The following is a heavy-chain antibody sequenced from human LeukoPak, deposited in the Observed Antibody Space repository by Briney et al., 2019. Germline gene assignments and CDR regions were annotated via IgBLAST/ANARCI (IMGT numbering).Heavy chain of an antibody. V-gene: IGHV4-59*08. CDR3: ARRMVLDWLPNWFDP. D-gene: IGHD3-9*01. J-gene: IGHJ5*02. Sequence: SSETLSLTCTVSGGSICSYYWSWLRQPAGKGLEWIGYIYYSGSTNYTPSLESRVTISVDTSKNQFSLKLSSVTAADTAVYYCARRMVLDWLPNWFDPWGQGTLVTVSS. CDR2: IYYSGST. CDR1: GGSICSYY.